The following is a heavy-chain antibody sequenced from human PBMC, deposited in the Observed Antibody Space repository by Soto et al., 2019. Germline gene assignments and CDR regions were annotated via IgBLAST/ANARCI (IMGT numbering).Heavy chain of an antibody. V-gene: IGHV1-8*01. CDR3: ARGIGELIDRCSSTSCYVDSVKPDFDP. CDR2: MNPNSGNT. CDR1: GYTFTSYD. D-gene: IGHD2-2*01. J-gene: IGHJ5*02. Sequence: ASVKVSCKASGYTFTSYDINWVRQATGQGLEWMGWMNPNSGNTGYAQKFQGRVTMTRNTSISTAYMELSSLRSEDTAVYYCARGIGELIDRCSSTSCYVDSVKPDFDPWGQGTLVTVSS.